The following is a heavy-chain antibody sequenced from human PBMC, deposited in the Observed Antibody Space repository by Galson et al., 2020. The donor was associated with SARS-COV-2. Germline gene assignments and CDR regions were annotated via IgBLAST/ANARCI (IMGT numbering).Heavy chain of an antibody. CDR3: AKAPALVGGGSPPYYFDY. CDR1: GFTFSSYA. Sequence: GGSLRLSCAASGFTFSSYAMSWVRQAPGKGLEWVSAISGSGGSTYYADSVKGRFTISRDNSKNTLYLQMNSLRAEDTAVYYCAKAPALVGGGSPPYYFDYWGQGTLVTVSS. V-gene: IGHV3-23*01. CDR2: ISGSGGST. D-gene: IGHD2-8*02. J-gene: IGHJ4*02.